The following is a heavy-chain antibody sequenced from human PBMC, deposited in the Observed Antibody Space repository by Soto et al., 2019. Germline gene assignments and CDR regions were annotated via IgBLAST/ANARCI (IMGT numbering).Heavy chain of an antibody. V-gene: IGHV4-31*03. CDR3: ARDSSGPGYSYGKFDY. J-gene: IGHJ4*02. D-gene: IGHD5-18*01. Sequence: SETLSLTCTVSGVSVSTGGYFWTWIRQHPGKGLEWIGNIYYSGMTYYNPSLRGRVSTSLDPSESQFSLKLNSVTAADTAVYYCARDSSGPGYSYGKFDYWGQGALVTVSS. CDR2: IYYSGMT. CDR1: GVSVSTGGYF.